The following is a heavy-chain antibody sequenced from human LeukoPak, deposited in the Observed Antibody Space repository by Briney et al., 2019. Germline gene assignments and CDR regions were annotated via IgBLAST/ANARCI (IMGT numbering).Heavy chain of an antibody. Sequence: GASVKVSCKASGGIFSSYAISWVRQAPGQGLEWMGRIIPIFGTANYAQKFQGRVTITTDESTSTAYMELSSLRSEDTAVYYCARHPLDYDILTGYYIEDAFDIWGQGTMVTVSS. CDR1: GGIFSSYA. V-gene: IGHV1-69*05. CDR3: ARHPLDYDILTGYYIEDAFDI. D-gene: IGHD3-9*01. CDR2: IIPIFGTA. J-gene: IGHJ3*02.